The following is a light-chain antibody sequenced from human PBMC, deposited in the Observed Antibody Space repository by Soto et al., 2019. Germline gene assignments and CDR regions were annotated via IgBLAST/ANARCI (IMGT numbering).Light chain of an antibody. CDR1: QSVSSNY. J-gene: IGKJ1*01. CDR2: DAS. Sequence: EIVLTQSPATLSLSPGEGATLSCRASQSVSSNYLAWYQQKPGQAPRLLIYDASTRSTGIPDRFRGSGSGTDFTLNISRVEPEDFAVYFCQQYCYSPPWTFGQGTKVEI. V-gene: IGKV3-20*01. CDR3: QQYCYSPPWT.